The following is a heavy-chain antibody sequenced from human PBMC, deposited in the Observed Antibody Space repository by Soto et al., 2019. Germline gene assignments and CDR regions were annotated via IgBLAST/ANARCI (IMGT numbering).Heavy chain of an antibody. V-gene: IGHV1-46*01. CDR3: ARSPYSSGYYYAIDY. CDR2: INPSGGST. Sequence: ASVKVSCKASGYTLIMYYIHWMRQALGQGLEWMGLINPSGGSTTYAQKFQGRVTMTRDTSTSTVYMDLSSLRSEDTAVYYCARSPYSSGYYYAIDYWGQGTQVTVSS. CDR1: GYTLIMYY. J-gene: IGHJ4*02. D-gene: IGHD3-22*01.